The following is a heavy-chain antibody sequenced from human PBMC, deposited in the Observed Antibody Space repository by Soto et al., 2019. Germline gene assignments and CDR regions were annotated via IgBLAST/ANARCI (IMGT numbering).Heavy chain of an antibody. CDR1: GYKFTTYF. V-gene: IGHV1-46*01. D-gene: IGHD2-8*01. J-gene: IGHJ1*01. Sequence: QVQLVQSGAEVKKPGASVKVACKASGYKFTTYFSHWVRHAPGQGLEWMGMIHPSGDTGYGQKFRGRVTMTIDTSTTTAYMELRNLTSEDTAIYFSVRGYCTTTPCSGDFQHWGQGTLVTVSS. CDR2: IHPSGDT. CDR3: VRGYCTTTPCSGDFQH.